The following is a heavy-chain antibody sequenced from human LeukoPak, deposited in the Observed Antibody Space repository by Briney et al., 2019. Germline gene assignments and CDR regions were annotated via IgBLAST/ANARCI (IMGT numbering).Heavy chain of an antibody. CDR2: INHSGST. Sequence: SETLSLTGAVYGGSFSGYYWSWIRQPPGKGLEWIGEINHSGSTNYNPSLKSRVTISVGTSKNQFSLKLSSVTAADTAVYYCARHRCSGGSCYPMNWFDPWGQGTLVTVSS. CDR3: ARHRCSGGSCYPMNWFDP. CDR1: GGSFSGYY. V-gene: IGHV4-34*01. J-gene: IGHJ5*02. D-gene: IGHD2-15*01.